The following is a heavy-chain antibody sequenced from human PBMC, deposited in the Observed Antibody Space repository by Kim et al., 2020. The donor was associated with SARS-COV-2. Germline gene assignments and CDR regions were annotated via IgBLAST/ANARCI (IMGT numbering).Heavy chain of an antibody. J-gene: IGHJ4*02. D-gene: IGHD6-6*01. CDR2: IYYSGST. V-gene: IGHV4-39*01. CDR3: ARTLMENVNWYSSSSVLFDY. Sequence: SETLSLTCTVSGGSISSSSYYWGWIRQPPGKGLEWIGSIYYSGSTYYNPSLKSRVTISVDTSKNQFSLKLSSVTAADTAVYYCARTLMENVNWYSSSSVLFDYWGQGTLVTVSS. CDR1: GGSISSSSYY.